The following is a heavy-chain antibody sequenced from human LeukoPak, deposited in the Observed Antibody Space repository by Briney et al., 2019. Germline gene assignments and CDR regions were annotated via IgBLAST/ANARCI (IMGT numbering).Heavy chain of an antibody. CDR2: IYYSGST. V-gene: IGHV4-59*01. D-gene: IGHD3-16*01. Sequence: PSETLSLTCTVSGGSISIYYWNWIRQPPGKGLEWIGYIYYSGSTNYNPSLKSRVTISVDTSKNQFSLKLSSVTAADTAVYYCARVITVRGVIFDYWGQGTLVTVSS. J-gene: IGHJ4*02. CDR1: GGSISIYY. CDR3: ARVITVRGVIFDY.